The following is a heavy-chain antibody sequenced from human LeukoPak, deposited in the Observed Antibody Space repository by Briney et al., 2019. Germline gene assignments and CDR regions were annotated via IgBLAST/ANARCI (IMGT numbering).Heavy chain of an antibody. CDR3: ARVDDYGDYGVEPSGY. CDR1: GYAFTSYY. Sequence: ASAKVSCKASGYAFTSYYMHWVRQAPGQGLEWMGIINPSGGSTSYAQKFQGRVTMTRDMSTSTVYMELSSLRSEDTAVYYCARVDDYGDYGVEPSGYWGQGTLVTVSS. D-gene: IGHD4-17*01. CDR2: INPSGGST. V-gene: IGHV1-46*01. J-gene: IGHJ4*02.